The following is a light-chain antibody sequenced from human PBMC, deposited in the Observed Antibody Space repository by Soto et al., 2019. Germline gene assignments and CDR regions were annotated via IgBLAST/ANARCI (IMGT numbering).Light chain of an antibody. CDR2: AAS. V-gene: IGKV1-5*01. Sequence: DIQMTQSPSTLSASVGDRVTITCRASQSISTWLAWYQQKPGKAPKLLIYAASTLQSGVPSRFSGSGSGTQFTLTIISLQPDDFAIYYCQQYNSYSYTFGQGTKREIK. J-gene: IGKJ2*01. CDR3: QQYNSYSYT. CDR1: QSISTW.